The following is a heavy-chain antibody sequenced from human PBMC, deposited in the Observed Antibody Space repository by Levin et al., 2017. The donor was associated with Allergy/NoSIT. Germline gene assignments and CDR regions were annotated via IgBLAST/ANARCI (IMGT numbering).Heavy chain of an antibody. CDR2: IYYSGST. CDR1: GGSISSSSYH. Sequence: SETLSLTCTVSGGSISSSSYHWGWIRQPPGTGLEWIGSIYYSGSTYYNPSLKSRVTISVDTSKNQFSLKLSSVTAADTAVYYCARDTGGLVPDYWGQGTLVTVSS. D-gene: IGHD3/OR15-3a*01. CDR3: ARDTGGLVPDY. J-gene: IGHJ4*02. V-gene: IGHV4-39*07.